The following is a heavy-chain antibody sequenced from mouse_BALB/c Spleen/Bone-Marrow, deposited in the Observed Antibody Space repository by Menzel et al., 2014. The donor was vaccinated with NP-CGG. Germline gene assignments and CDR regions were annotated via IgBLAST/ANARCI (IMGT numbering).Heavy chain of an antibody. CDR2: IDPANGNT. Sequence: EVQLQQSGAELVKPGASVKLSCTASGFNIKDTYMHWVKQRPDQGLEWIGRIDPANGNTKYDPKFQGKATITADTSSNTAYLQLSSLTSEDTAVYYCARWEYYAMGYWGQGTSVTVSS. V-gene: IGHV14-3*02. CDR1: GFNIKDTY. J-gene: IGHJ4*01. D-gene: IGHD4-1*01. CDR3: ARWEYYAMGY.